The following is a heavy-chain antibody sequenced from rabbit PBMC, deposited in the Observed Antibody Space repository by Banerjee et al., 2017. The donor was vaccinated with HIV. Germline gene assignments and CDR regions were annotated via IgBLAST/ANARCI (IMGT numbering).Heavy chain of an antibody. J-gene: IGHJ6*01. CDR2: IYAGSGGNT. CDR1: GFSFSSYYW. CDR3: AKSDVAAYEGGMDL. V-gene: IGHV1S45*01. D-gene: IGHD6-1*01. Sequence: QEQLEESGGDLVQPEGSLTLTCTTSGFSFSSYYWICWVRQAPGKGLEWIACIYAGSGGNTYYASWVNGRFTISKTSSTTVTLRMTSLTAADTATYFCAKSDVAAYEGGMDLWGQGTLVTVS.